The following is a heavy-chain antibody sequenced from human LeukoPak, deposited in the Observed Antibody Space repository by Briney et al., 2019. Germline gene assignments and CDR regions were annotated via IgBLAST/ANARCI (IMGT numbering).Heavy chain of an antibody. D-gene: IGHD2-15*01. CDR3: AREGTYCSGGSCYSLEMFDY. V-gene: IGHV1-8*01. CDR1: GYTFTSYY. CDR2: MNPNSGNT. Sequence: GASVKVSCKASGYTFTSYYINWVRQVTGQGPEWMGWMNPNSGNTDYAQRFQGRVTMTRNTSISTAYMELSSLRSEDTAVYYCAREGTYCSGGSCYSLEMFDYWGQGTLVTVSS. J-gene: IGHJ4*02.